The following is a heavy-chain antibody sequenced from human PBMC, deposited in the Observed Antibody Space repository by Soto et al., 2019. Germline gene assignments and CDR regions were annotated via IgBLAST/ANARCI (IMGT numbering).Heavy chain of an antibody. V-gene: IGHV3-53*01. CDR2: IGSGGST. J-gene: IGHJ4*02. CDR3: AKWDPVSPRLGIGIVTGTTGDY. D-gene: IGHD1-7*01. Sequence: PGGSLRLSCAASGFTVSSNYMGWVRQAPGKGLEWVSVIGSGGSTYYADSVKGRFTISRDNSKNTLYLQMNSLRAEDTAVYYCAKWDPVSPRLGIGIVTGTTGDYWGQGTLVTVSS. CDR1: GFTVSSNY.